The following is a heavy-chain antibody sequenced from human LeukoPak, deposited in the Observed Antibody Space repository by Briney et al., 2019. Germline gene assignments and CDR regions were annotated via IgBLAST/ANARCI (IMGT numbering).Heavy chain of an antibody. V-gene: IGHV3-7*03. CDR2: IKEDGSEK. J-gene: IGHJ4*02. CDR3: ASQKAIDY. CDR1: GFTFSTYW. Sequence: PGGSLRLSCAAPGFTFSTYWMSWVRQAPGKELEWVANIKEDGSEKYYVDSVKGRFTVSRDNAKNSLYLQMNNLRVEDTAVYYCASQKAIDYWGQGTLVTVSS.